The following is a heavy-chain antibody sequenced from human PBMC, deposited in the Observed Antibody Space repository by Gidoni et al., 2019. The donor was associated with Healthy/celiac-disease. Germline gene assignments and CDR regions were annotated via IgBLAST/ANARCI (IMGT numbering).Heavy chain of an antibody. CDR1: GGSISSGGYY. V-gene: IGHV4-31*03. CDR3: ARGVPEWLLNYNWFDP. Sequence: QVQLQESGPGLVKPSQTLSLTCTVSGGSISSGGYYWSWIRQHPGKGLEWIGYLYYSGSTYYNPSLKSRVTISVDTSKNQFSLKLSSVTAADTAVYYCARGVPEWLLNYNWFDPWGQGTLVTVSS. CDR2: LYYSGST. D-gene: IGHD3-3*01. J-gene: IGHJ5*02.